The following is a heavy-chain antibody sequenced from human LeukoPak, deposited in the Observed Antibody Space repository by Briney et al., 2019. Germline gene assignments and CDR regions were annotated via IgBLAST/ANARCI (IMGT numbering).Heavy chain of an antibody. V-gene: IGHV3-21*01. J-gene: IGHJ4*02. Sequence: PGGSLRLSCAASGFTFSSYSMNWVRQAPGKGLEWVSSISSSSSYIYYADSVKGRFTISRDNGKNSLYLQMNSLRAEDTAVYYCARDRVAAGIDWGQGTLVTVSS. CDR1: GFTFSSYS. CDR2: ISSSSSYI. D-gene: IGHD6-13*01. CDR3: ARDRVAAGID.